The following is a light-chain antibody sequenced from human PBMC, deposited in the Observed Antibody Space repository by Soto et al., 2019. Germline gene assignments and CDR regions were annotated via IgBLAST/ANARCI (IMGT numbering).Light chain of an antibody. J-gene: IGKJ5*01. CDR2: DAS. CDR1: QSVDIY. Sequence: EIVMTQSAATLSLSPGERATLSCRASQSVDIYLAWYRQIPGQAPRLLIYDASNRATGIPDRFSGGGSGTDFTLTISSLEPEDFAIYYCQQRSNLPPTFGQGTRLEIK. CDR3: QQRSNLPPT. V-gene: IGKV3-11*01.